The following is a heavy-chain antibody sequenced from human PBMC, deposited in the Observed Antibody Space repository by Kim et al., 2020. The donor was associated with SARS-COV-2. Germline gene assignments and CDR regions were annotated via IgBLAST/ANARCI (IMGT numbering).Heavy chain of an antibody. CDR3: AREVRYSYGYDYYGMDV. J-gene: IGHJ6*02. D-gene: IGHD5-18*01. V-gene: IGHV1-69*01. Sequence: FQGRVTITADEATSTAYMELSSLRSEDTAVYYCAREVRYSYGYDYYGMDVWGQGTTVTVSS.